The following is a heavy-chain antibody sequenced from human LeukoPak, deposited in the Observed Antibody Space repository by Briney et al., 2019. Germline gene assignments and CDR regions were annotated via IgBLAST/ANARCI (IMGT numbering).Heavy chain of an antibody. Sequence: PGGSLRLSCAASGFTFSINAMSWVRQAPGKGLEWVSAISDSGGRTYYADSVKGRVTIYRENPKNTLYLQMNSLRAEDTAVYYCAKTWGGLALDYWGQGTLVTVSS. CDR2: ISDSGGRT. J-gene: IGHJ4*02. V-gene: IGHV3-23*01. CDR3: AKTWGGLALDY. CDR1: GFTFSINA. D-gene: IGHD3/OR15-3a*01.